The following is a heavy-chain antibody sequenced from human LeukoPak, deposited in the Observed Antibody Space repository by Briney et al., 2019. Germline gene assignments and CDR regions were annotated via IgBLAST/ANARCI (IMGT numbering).Heavy chain of an antibody. J-gene: IGHJ1*01. D-gene: IGHD6-19*01. V-gene: IGHV6-1*01. CDR1: GDRVSSNSAA. CDR2: TYYRSKWYN. Sequence: SQTLSLTCAISGDRVSSNSAAWNWIRQSPSRGLEWLGRTYYRSKWYNDYAVSVKSRITINPDTSKNQFSLQLNSVTPEDTAVYYCARDRLVQGERVRYFQHWGQGTLVTVSS. CDR3: ARDRLVQGERVRYFQH.